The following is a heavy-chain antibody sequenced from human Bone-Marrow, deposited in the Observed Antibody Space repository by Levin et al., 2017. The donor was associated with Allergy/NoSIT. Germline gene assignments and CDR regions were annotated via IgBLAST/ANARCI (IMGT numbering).Heavy chain of an antibody. D-gene: IGHD6-13*01. Sequence: HPGGSLRLSCAASGFTFSTYDMHWVRQAPGKGLEWVAVIWYDGSNKYYVDSVKGRFTISRDNSKNTLYLQMNSVRVEDTAVYYCARHRWHPDYWGQGTLVTVSS. V-gene: IGHV3-33*01. CDR2: IWYDGSNK. J-gene: IGHJ4*02. CDR3: ARHRWHPDY. CDR1: GFTFSTYD.